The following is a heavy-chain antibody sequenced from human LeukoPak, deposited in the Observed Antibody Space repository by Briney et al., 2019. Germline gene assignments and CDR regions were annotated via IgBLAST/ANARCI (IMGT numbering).Heavy chain of an antibody. D-gene: IGHD2/OR15-2a*01. V-gene: IGHV4-59*08. Sequence: SETLSLTCAVYGGSFGGYYWSWIRQPPGKGLEWIAYISDIGSINYNPSLKSRVTISLDTSKNQLSLKLRSVTAADTAVYYCAGHHPRNTVDFWGQGTLVTVSS. CDR3: AGHHPRNTVDF. CDR1: GGSFGGYY. J-gene: IGHJ4*02. CDR2: ISDIGSI.